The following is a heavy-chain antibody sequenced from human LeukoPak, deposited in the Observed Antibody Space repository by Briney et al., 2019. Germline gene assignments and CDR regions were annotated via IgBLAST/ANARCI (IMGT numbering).Heavy chain of an antibody. CDR3: AKDARAYGSGPLDY. J-gene: IGHJ4*02. Sequence: GGSLRLSCAASGFTFSSYAMSWVRQAPGKGLEWVSAISTGGGSTYYAASVKGRFTISRDNSKNTLYLQMNSLRAEDTAVYYCAKDARAYGSGPLDYWGQGTLVTVSS. D-gene: IGHD3-10*01. V-gene: IGHV3-23*01. CDR1: GFTFSSYA. CDR2: ISTGGGST.